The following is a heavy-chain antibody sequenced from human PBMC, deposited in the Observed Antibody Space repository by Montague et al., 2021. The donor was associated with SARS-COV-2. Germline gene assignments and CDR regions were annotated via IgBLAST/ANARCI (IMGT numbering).Heavy chain of an antibody. CDR2: ISYDGSIK. Sequence: SLRLSCAASGFTFNNFAMHWVRQAPGMRLEWLAVISYDGSIKYYADSLRGRFTISRDSSKKTLYLQMNSLSSEDTAVYYCAKTRDIFWFGEGRDSMDVWGQGTTVIVSS. J-gene: IGHJ6*02. V-gene: IGHV3-30*18. CDR3: AKTRDIFWFGEGRDSMDV. D-gene: IGHD3-10*01. CDR1: GFTFNNFA.